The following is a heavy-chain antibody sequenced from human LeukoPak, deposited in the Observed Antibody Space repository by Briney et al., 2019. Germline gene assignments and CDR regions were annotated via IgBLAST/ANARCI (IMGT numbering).Heavy chain of an antibody. CDR2: ISAYNGNT. V-gene: IGHV1-18*04. CDR1: GYTFTSYG. CDR3: SRERRITMVRGEGDYYYGIDG. J-gene: IGHJ6*04. Sequence: ASVKVSCKASGYTFTSYGISWVRQAPGQGLEWMGWISAYNGNTNYAQKLQGRVTMTTDTSTSTAYMELRSLRSDDTAVYYWSRERRITMVRGEGDYYYGIDGWGKGTTVTGSS. D-gene: IGHD3-10*01.